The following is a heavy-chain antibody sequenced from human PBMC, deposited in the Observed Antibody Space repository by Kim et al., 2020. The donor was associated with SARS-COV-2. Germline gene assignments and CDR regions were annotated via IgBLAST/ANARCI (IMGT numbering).Heavy chain of an antibody. D-gene: IGHD3-3*01. Sequence: VKGTFTISRDESKNTMYLQMNSLKTEDTAVYYCTSDRLRFLEGTNYYFDYWGPGTLVSVSS. J-gene: IGHJ4*02. V-gene: IGHV3-15*01. CDR3: TSDRLRFLEGTNYYFDY.